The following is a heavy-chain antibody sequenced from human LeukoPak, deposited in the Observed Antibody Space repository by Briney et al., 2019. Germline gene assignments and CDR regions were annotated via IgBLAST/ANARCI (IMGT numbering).Heavy chain of an antibody. CDR1: GGSISSGSYY. Sequence: SQTLSLTCTVSGGSISSGSYYWSWIRQPAGKGLEWIGRIYTSGSTNYNPSLKSRVTISVDTSKNQFSLKLSSVTAADTAVYYCARRGIVGGAFDIWGQGTMVTVSS. CDR3: ARRGIVGGAFDI. CDR2: IYTSGST. V-gene: IGHV4-61*02. J-gene: IGHJ3*02. D-gene: IGHD1-26*01.